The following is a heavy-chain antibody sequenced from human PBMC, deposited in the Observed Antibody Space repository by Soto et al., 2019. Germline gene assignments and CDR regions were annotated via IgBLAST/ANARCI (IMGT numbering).Heavy chain of an antibody. Sequence: PGEPMKISCKGSGYSFTSYWSGWVRQMPGKGLEWMGIIYPGDSDTRYSPSFQGQVTISADKSISTAYLQWSSLKASDTAMYYWARHSGSSWYYWGQGTLVTVSS. CDR3: ARHSGSSWYY. V-gene: IGHV5-51*01. CDR2: IYPGDSDT. J-gene: IGHJ4*02. D-gene: IGHD6-13*01. CDR1: GYSFTSYW.